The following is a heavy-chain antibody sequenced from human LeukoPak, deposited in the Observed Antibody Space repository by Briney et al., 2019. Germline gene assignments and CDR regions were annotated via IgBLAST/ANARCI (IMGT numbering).Heavy chain of an antibody. CDR2: ISSSSSYI. D-gene: IGHD3-22*01. CDR1: GFTFSSYS. CDR3: ARETYYYDSSGCYYLDY. J-gene: IGHJ4*02. V-gene: IGHV3-21*01. Sequence: KAGGSLRLSCAASGFTFSSYSMNWVRQAPGKGLEWASSISSSSSYIYYADSVKGRFTISRDNAKNSLYLQMNSLRAEDTAVYYCARETYYYDSSGCYYLDYWGQGTLVTVSS.